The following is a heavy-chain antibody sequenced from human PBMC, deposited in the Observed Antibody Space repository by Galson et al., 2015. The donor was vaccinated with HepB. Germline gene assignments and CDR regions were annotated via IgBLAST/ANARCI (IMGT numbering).Heavy chain of an antibody. Sequence: LRLSCAAAGFRFSSSAMHWVRQAPGKGLEWLAVITYDGRNTFYADSVQGRFTVSRDNSKKTLFLEMSSLRVADTAIYYCASTRNYYGSGRPLDYWGQGTLVTVSS. CDR2: ITYDGRNT. CDR3: ASTRNYYGSGRPLDY. V-gene: IGHV3-30-3*01. D-gene: IGHD3-10*01. CDR1: GFRFSSSA. J-gene: IGHJ4*02.